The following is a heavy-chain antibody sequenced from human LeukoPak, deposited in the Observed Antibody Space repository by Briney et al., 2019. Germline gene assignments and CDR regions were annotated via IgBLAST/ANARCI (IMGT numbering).Heavy chain of an antibody. Sequence: SETLSLTCSVSGGSMSSYYWSWIRQSPGKGLEWIGYIYHSGSTDYNSSLKSRVTISEDTSKKQFSLKVSSVTAADTAVYYCARGSPGYDFWSGYFIMDVWGKGTTVTVSS. J-gene: IGHJ6*03. V-gene: IGHV4-59*01. CDR1: GGSMSSYY. D-gene: IGHD3-3*01. CDR2: IYHSGST. CDR3: ARGSPGYDFWSGYFIMDV.